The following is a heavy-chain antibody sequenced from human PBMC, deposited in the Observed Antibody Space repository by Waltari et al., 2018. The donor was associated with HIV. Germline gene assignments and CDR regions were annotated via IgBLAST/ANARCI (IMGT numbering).Heavy chain of an antibody. V-gene: IGHV4-59*08. CDR1: GGSISSSY. Sequence: QVQLQESGPGLVKPSETMSVTCTVSGGSISSSYWRWIRQPPGKGLEWIGYIYYSGSTNYNPYLKSRLTISVDTSKNQFSLELNSVTAADTAVYYCARHVGGRGYYDSSGYLYWYYDLWGRGTLVTVSS. CDR3: ARHVGGRGYYDSSGYLYWYYDL. D-gene: IGHD3-22*01. CDR2: IYYSGST. J-gene: IGHJ2*01.